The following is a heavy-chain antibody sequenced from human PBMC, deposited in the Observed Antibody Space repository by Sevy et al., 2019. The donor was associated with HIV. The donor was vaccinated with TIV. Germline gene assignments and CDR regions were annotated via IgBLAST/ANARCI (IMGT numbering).Heavy chain of an antibody. CDR2: ISWNSGSI. D-gene: IGHD6-19*01. CDR1: GFTFDDYA. Sequence: GGSLRLSCAASGFTFDDYAMHWVRQAPGKGLEWVSGISWNSGSIGYADSVKGRFTISRDNAKNSMYLQMNSLRAEDTASYYCAKDVGWLVQHYFDYWGQGTPVTVSS. J-gene: IGHJ4*02. CDR3: AKDVGWLVQHYFDY. V-gene: IGHV3-9*01.